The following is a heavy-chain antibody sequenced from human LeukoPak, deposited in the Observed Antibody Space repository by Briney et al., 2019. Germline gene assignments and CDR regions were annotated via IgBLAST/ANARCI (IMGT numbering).Heavy chain of an antibody. Sequence: SETLSLTCTVSDGSLSSYYWSWIPQTPGKGLEWIGYIYYSGSAHYNPSLKSRVTISVDTSKNQFSLKLTSVTAADTAVYYCARVAAPIAVAGTCAFDIWGQGTLVTVSS. J-gene: IGHJ3*02. V-gene: IGHV4-59*01. D-gene: IGHD6-19*01. CDR3: ARVAAPIAVAGTCAFDI. CDR2: IYYSGSA. CDR1: DGSLSSYY.